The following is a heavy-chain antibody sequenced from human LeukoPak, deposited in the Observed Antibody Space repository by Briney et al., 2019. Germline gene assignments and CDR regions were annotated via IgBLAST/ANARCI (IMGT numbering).Heavy chain of an antibody. Sequence: GGSLRLSCAASGFTFSDYYMSWIRQAPGKGLEWVSYISSSGSTIYYADSVKGRFTISRDNAKNSLYLQMNSLRDEDTAVYYCARDVGYCSSTSCYRGGYFDYWGQGTLVTVSS. J-gene: IGHJ4*02. CDR3: ARDVGYCSSTSCYRGGYFDY. CDR2: ISSSGSTI. D-gene: IGHD2-2*01. V-gene: IGHV3-11*04. CDR1: GFTFSDYY.